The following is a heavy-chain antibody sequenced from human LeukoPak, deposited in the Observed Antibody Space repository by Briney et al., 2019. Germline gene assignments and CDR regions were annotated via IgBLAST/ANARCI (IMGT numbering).Heavy chain of an antibody. D-gene: IGHD5-24*01. CDR3: ASEMAPRFEAFDY. V-gene: IGHV4-61*02. Sequence: PSQTLTLTCTVSGGSISSGSYYWRWIRQPAGKGLEWIGRIYTSGSTHYNPSLKSRVTISVDTSKNQFSLKLSSVTAADTAVYYCASEMAPRFEAFDYWGQGTLVTVSS. J-gene: IGHJ4*02. CDR1: GGSISSGSYY. CDR2: IYTSGST.